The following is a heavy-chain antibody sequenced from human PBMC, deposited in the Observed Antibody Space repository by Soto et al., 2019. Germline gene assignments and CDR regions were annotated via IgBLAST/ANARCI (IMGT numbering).Heavy chain of an antibody. V-gene: IGHV4-34*01. CDR3: ARAGRRGSGSYAWFDP. CDR2: INHSGST. J-gene: IGHJ5*02. Sequence: SETLSLTCAVYGGSFSGYYWSWIRQPPGKGLEWIGEINHSGSTNYNPSLKSRVTISVDTSKNQFSLKLSSVTAADTAVYYCARAGRRGSGSYAWFDPWGQGTLVTVSS. CDR1: GGSFSGYY. D-gene: IGHD3-10*01.